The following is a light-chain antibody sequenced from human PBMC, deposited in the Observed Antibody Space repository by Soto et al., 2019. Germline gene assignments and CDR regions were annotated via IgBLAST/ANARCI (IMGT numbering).Light chain of an antibody. CDR2: EVN. CDR1: SSNVGAYNY. J-gene: IGLJ2*01. V-gene: IGLV2-8*01. Sequence: QSVLTQPPSASGSPGQSVTISCTGTSSNVGAYNYVSWYQHHPGKAPKLMIYEVNKRPSGVPDRFSGSKSGNTASLTVSGLQAEDEGDYYCTSFAGSDIVLFGGGTQLTVL. CDR3: TSFAGSDIVL.